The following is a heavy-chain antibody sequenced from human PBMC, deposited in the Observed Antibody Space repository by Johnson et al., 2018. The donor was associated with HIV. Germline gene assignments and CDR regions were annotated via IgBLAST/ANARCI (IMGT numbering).Heavy chain of an antibody. CDR3: VRDYGDYVDDGFDI. CDR2: IYSGGGT. V-gene: IGHV3-53*01. Sequence: VQLVESGGGLVKPGGSLRLSCAASGFTVSGNYMSWVRQAPGKGLEWVSVIYSGGGTYYADSVKGRFTISRDTSANTVNLQMNGLRADDTATYYCVRDYGDYVDDGFDIWGQGTMVTVSS. D-gene: IGHD4-17*01. CDR1: GFTVSGNY. J-gene: IGHJ3*02.